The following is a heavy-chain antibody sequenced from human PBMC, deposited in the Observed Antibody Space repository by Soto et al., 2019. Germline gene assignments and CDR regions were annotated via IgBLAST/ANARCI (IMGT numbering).Heavy chain of an antibody. V-gene: IGHV1-69*13. Sequence: GASVKVSCKASGGTFSSYAISWVRQAPGQGLEWMGGIIPILGTANYAQKFQGRVTITADESTSTAYMELSSLRSEDTAVYYCARGKRPLAMFFDYWGQGTLVTVSS. CDR3: ARGKRPLAMFFDY. CDR2: IIPILGTA. CDR1: GGTFSSYA. D-gene: IGHD6-25*01. J-gene: IGHJ4*02.